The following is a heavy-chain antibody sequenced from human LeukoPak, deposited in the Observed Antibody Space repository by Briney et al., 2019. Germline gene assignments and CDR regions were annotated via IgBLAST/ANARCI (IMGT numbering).Heavy chain of an antibody. CDR3: ARQHLRPNDAFDI. Sequence: GGSLRLSCAASGFTVSSTYMSWVRQAPAKGLEWVSVFYSDGTIYYADSVKGRFTISRDISKNTLYLQLNSLRAEDTAVYYCARQHLRPNDAFDIWGQGTMVTVSS. CDR2: FYSDGTI. CDR1: GFTVSSTY. J-gene: IGHJ3*02. V-gene: IGHV3-53*01.